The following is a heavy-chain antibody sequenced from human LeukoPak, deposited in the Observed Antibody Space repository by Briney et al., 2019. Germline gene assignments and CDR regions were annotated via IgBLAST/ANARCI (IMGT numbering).Heavy chain of an antibody. CDR3: APRPNYGAPFNPSKDNWFDP. D-gene: IGHD4/OR15-4a*01. Sequence: GGSLRLSCAASGFTFSSYAMSWVRQAPGKGLEWVSAISGSGGGTYYADSVKGRFTISRDNSKNTLYLQMNSLRAEDTAVYYCAPRPNYGAPFNPSKDNWFDPWGQGTLVTVSS. CDR2: ISGSGGGT. CDR1: GFTFSSYA. V-gene: IGHV3-23*01. J-gene: IGHJ5*02.